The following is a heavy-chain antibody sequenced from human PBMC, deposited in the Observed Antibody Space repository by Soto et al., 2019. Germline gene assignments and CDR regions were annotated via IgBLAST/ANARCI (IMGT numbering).Heavy chain of an antibody. D-gene: IGHD3-3*01. CDR1: GFTFSSYA. CDR3: ARTITIFGVVIPPYYYYGMDV. Sequence: GGSLRLSCAASGFTFSSYAMHWVRQAPGKGLEWVAVISYDGSNKYYADSVKGRFTISRDNSKNTLYLQMNSLRAEDTAVYYCARTITIFGVVIPPYYYYGMDVWGQGTTVTVSS. CDR2: ISYDGSNK. J-gene: IGHJ6*02. V-gene: IGHV3-30-3*01.